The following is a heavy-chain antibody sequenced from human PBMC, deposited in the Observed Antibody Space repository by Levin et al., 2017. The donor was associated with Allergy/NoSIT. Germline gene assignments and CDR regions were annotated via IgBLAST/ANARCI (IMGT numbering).Heavy chain of an antibody. J-gene: IGHJ6*02. V-gene: IGHV3-23*01. CDR1: GFTFSSYA. CDR3: AKEDGVVVTRSPYYYFGMDV. CDR2: ISGSGGNT. Sequence: GGSLRLSCAASGFTFSSYAMSWVRQAPGKGLEWVSTISGSGGNTYYADSVKGRFTISRDNYKNTLYLQMNTLRAEDTALYYCAKEDGVVVTRSPYYYFGMDVWGQGTTVTVSS. D-gene: IGHD2-21*02.